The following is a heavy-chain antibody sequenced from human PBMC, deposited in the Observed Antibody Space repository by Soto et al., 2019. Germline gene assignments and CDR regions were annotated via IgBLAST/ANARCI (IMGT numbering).Heavy chain of an antibody. CDR3: TTTPIHALDP. CDR2: IKSKTDGGTT. CDR1: GFTFSNAW. V-gene: IGHV3-15*01. J-gene: IGHJ5*02. Sequence: SGGSLRLSCAVSGFTFSNAWMSWVRQAPGKGLEWVGRIKSKTDGGTTDYAAPVKGRFTISRDDSKNTLHLQMNSLKTEDTAVYYCTTTPIHALDPWGQGTLVTVSS.